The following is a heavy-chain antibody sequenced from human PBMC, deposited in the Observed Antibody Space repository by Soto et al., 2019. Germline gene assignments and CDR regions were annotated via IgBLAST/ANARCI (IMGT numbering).Heavy chain of an antibody. J-gene: IGHJ6*02. CDR2: IIPIFDTA. CDR3: ARHDCISSSCYYYYYYSMDV. V-gene: IGHV1-69*13. Sequence: EASVKVSCKASGYTFTSYAISWVRQAPGQGLEWMGGIIPIFDTANYAQKFQGRVTITADESTSTAYMELSSLRSEDTAVYYCARHDCISSSCYYYYYYSMDVWGQGTTVT. D-gene: IGHD2-2*01. CDR1: GYTFTSYA.